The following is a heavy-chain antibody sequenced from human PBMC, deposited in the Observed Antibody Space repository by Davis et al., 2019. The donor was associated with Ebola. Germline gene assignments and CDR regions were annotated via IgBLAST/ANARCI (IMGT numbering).Heavy chain of an antibody. CDR1: GFTFSSYG. CDR3: VRDFFELSSSSFSDS. CDR2: ISYDGSNK. J-gene: IGHJ4*02. V-gene: IGHV3-30*03. Sequence: LSLTCAASGFTFSSYGMHWVRQAPGKGLEWVAVISYDGSNKYYADSVKGRFTISRDNSKNTLYLQMGRLRSDDTAMYYCVRDFFELSSSSFSDSWGQGTLVTVSS. D-gene: IGHD6-6*01.